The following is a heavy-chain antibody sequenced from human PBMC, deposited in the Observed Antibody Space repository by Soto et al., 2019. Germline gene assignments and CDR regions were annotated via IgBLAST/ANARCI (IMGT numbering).Heavy chain of an antibody. Sequence: QVQLVQSGAEVKKPGSSVKVSCKASGGTFSSYAISWVRQAPGQGLEWMGGIIPIFGTANYAQKFQGRVTITADESTRTAYMELSSLRSEDTAVYYCARGGMRDIVVVVAATYGMDVWGQGTTVTVSS. CDR3: ARGGMRDIVVVVAATYGMDV. CDR1: GGTFSSYA. V-gene: IGHV1-69*01. J-gene: IGHJ6*02. CDR2: IIPIFGTA. D-gene: IGHD2-15*01.